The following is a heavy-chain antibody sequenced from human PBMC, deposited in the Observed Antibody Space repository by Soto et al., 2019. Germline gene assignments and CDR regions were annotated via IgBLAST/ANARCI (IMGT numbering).Heavy chain of an antibody. J-gene: IGHJ6*02. V-gene: IGHV3-30*18. CDR1: GFTFSSYG. Sequence: QVQLVESGGGVVQPGRSLRLSCAASGFTFSSYGMPWVRQAPGKGLEWVAVISYDGSNKYYADSVKGRFTISRDNSKNTLYLQMNSLRAEDTAVYYCAKGNGMDVWGQGTTVTVSS. CDR2: ISYDGSNK. CDR3: AKGNGMDV.